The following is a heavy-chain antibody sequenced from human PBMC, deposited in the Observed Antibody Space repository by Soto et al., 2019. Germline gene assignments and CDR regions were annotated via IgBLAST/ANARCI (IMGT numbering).Heavy chain of an antibody. CDR1: GGSISSSNW. Sequence: QVQLQESGPGLVKPSGTLSLTCAVSGGSISSSNWWSWVRQPPGKGLEWIGEIYHSGSTNYNSSLQSRVTTSVDKSKPPASLKLSSVTAADTAVYYCASVWTTVTNWFDPWGQGTLVTVSS. D-gene: IGHD4-17*01. J-gene: IGHJ5*02. V-gene: IGHV4-4*02. CDR3: ASVWTTVTNWFDP. CDR2: IYHSGST.